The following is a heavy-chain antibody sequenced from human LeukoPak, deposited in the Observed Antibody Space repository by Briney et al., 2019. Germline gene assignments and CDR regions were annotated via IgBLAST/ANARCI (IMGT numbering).Heavy chain of an antibody. CDR2: INHSGST. Sequence: PSETLSLTCAVYGGSFSGYYWTWIRQPPGKGLEWIGEINHSGSTNYNPSLKSRVTISIDTSKNQFPLKLSSVTAADTAVYYCARGNHDSSGYHALDYWGQGTLVTVSS. V-gene: IGHV4-34*01. CDR1: GGSFSGYY. J-gene: IGHJ4*02. D-gene: IGHD3-22*01. CDR3: ARGNHDSSGYHALDY.